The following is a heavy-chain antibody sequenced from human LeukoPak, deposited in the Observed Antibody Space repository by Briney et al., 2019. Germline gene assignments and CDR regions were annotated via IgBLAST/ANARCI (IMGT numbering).Heavy chain of an antibody. CDR2: ISTDGSNA. D-gene: IGHD5/OR15-5a*01. CDR3: ARAPPGVSGFDF. J-gene: IGHJ4*02. Sequence: GGSLRLSCAASGFTLGTYWMHWVRQAPGKGLVWVSRISTDGSNATYADSVKGRFIISRDSAKNTLYLQMNSLRAEDTAVYFCARAPPGVSGFDFWGQGALVTVSS. V-gene: IGHV3-74*01. CDR1: GFTLGTYW.